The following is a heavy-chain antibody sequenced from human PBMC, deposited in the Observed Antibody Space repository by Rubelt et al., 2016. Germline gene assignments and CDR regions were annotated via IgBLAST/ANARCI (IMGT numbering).Heavy chain of an antibody. V-gene: IGHV3-74*01. D-gene: IGHD1-1*01. Sequence: SRSGMHWVRQAPGTGLVWVSRINSDGSITAYADSVKGRFTISRDNSKNTLYLQMNSLRAEDTAVYYCAKVKTGTTGGVGIDYWGQGTLVTVSS. CDR2: INSDGSIT. J-gene: IGHJ4*02. CDR1: SRSG. CDR3: AKVKTGTTGGVGIDY.